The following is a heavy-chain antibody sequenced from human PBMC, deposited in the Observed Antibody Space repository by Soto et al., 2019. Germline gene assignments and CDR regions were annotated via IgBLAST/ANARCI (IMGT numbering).Heavy chain of an antibody. D-gene: IGHD3-9*01. J-gene: IGHJ4*02. CDR2: ISGSGGST. V-gene: IGHV3-23*01. CDR3: AKDHILTGSPSDPTFDY. CDR1: GFTFSSYA. Sequence: PGGSLRLSCAASGFTFSSYAMSWVRQAPGKGLEWVSAISGSGGSTYYADSVKGRFTISRDNSKNTLYLQMNSLRAEDTAVYYCAKDHILTGSPSDPTFDYWGQGTLVTVSS.